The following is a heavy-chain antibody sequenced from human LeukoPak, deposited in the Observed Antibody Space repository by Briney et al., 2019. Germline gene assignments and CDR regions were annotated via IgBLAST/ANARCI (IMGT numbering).Heavy chain of an antibody. D-gene: IGHD4-17*01. Sequence: SETLSLTCTVSDDSISSSSYHWGWIRQPPGKGLEWIGSIYYSGSTYYNPSLKSRVTISVDTSKNQFSLKLSSVTAADTAVYYCAREGTHDYGRFDPWGQGTLVTVSS. V-gene: IGHV4-39*07. CDR3: AREGTHDYGRFDP. J-gene: IGHJ5*02. CDR1: DDSISSSSYH. CDR2: IYYSGST.